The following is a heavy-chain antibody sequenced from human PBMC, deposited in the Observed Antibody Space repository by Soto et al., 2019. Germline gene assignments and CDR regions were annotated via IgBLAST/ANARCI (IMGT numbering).Heavy chain of an antibody. CDR2: INHSGST. CDR3: ARGSRGAYPIDYYYMDV. J-gene: IGHJ6*03. Sequence: SETLSLTCAVYGGSFSGYYWSWIRQPPGKGLEWIGEINHSGSTNYNPSFKSRVTISVDTSKNQFSLKLSSVTAADTAVYYCARGSRGAYPIDYYYMDVWGKGTTVTVSS. V-gene: IGHV4-34*01. CDR1: GGSFSGYY. D-gene: IGHD3-10*01.